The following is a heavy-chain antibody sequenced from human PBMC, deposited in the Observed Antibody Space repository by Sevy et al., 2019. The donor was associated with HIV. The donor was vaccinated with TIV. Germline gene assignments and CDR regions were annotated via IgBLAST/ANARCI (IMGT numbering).Heavy chain of an antibody. CDR1: GFTFSVYT. V-gene: IGHV3-48*02. Sequence: GGSLRLSCKVSGFTFSVYTMHWVRQAPGKGLEWVSSISRTTTTYYADSVRGRFTISRDNAKNSLYLEMNSLRDDDTAVYYCAREAYYYDSREGNWFDPWGQGTLVTVSS. D-gene: IGHD3-22*01. CDR3: AREAYYYDSREGNWFDP. J-gene: IGHJ5*02. CDR2: ISRTTTT.